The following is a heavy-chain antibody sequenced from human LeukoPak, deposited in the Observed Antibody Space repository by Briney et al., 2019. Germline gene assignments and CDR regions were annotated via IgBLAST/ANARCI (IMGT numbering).Heavy chain of an antibody. CDR2: ISNTGTTI. Sequence: GGSLRLSCAASGFTFSSYEMNWVRQAPGQGLEWVSYISNTGTTIYYADSVKGRFTISRDNAKNSLYLQMNSLRAEDTAAYYCARGGAADYWGQGTLVTVSS. CDR1: GFTFSSYE. D-gene: IGHD1-26*01. CDR3: ARGGAADY. V-gene: IGHV3-48*03. J-gene: IGHJ4*02.